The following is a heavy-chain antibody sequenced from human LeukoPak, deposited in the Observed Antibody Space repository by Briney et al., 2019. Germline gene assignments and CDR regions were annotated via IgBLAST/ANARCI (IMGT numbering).Heavy chain of an antibody. V-gene: IGHV4-34*01. CDR3: ARGITMVRGVIMTARGWYFDY. CDR1: GGSFSGYY. CDR2: INHSGST. J-gene: IGHJ4*02. Sequence: PSETLSLTCAVYGGSFSGYYWSWIRQPPGKGLEWIGEINHSGSTNYNPSLKSRVTISVDTSKNQFSLKLSSVTAADTAVYYCARGITMVRGVIMTARGWYFDYWGQGTLVTVSS. D-gene: IGHD3-10*01.